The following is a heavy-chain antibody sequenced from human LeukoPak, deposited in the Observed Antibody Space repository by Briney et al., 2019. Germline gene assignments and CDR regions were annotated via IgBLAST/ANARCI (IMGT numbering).Heavy chain of an antibody. Sequence: VASAKVSCTASGGTFSSYAISWVRQAPGQGLEWMGGIIPIFGTANYAQKFQGRVTITADESTSTAYMELSSLRSEDTAVYYCARDRDYYGSGDQNWGQGTLVTVSS. D-gene: IGHD3-10*01. CDR1: GGTFSSYA. CDR3: ARDRDYYGSGDQN. J-gene: IGHJ4*02. V-gene: IGHV1-69*13. CDR2: IIPIFGTA.